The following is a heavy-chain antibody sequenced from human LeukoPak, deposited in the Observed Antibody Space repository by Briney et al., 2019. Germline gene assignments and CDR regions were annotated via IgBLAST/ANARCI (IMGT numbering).Heavy chain of an antibody. CDR3: ARNYYDTKKPWD. V-gene: IGHV4-39*07. J-gene: IGHJ4*02. CDR1: GGSISSSSYY. D-gene: IGHD3-22*01. CDR2: IYYSGST. Sequence: SETLSLTCTVSGGSISSSSYYWGWIRQPPGKGLEWIGSIYYSGSTYYNPSLKSRVTMSVDTSQNQFSLKLSSVTAADTAVYFCARNYYDTKKPWDWGQGTLVTVSS.